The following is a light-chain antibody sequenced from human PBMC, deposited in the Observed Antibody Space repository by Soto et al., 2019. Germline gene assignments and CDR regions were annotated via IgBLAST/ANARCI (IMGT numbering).Light chain of an antibody. CDR2: EVT. Sequence: QSALTQPASVSGSPGQSITISCTGISNDVGGYNYVSWYQQHPGKAPKLIIYEVTDRPSGVSNRFSGSKSGNTASLTISGLQAEDEADYYCISYTSSNTHYVIIGGGTKLTVL. CDR3: ISYTSSNTHYVI. V-gene: IGLV2-14*01. CDR1: SNDVGGYNY. J-gene: IGLJ2*01.